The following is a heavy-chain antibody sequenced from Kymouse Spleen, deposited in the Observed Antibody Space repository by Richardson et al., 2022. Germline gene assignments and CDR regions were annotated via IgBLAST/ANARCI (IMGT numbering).Heavy chain of an antibody. D-gene: IGHD6-6*01. CDR2: INAGNGNT. CDR1: GYTFTSYA. V-gene: IGHV1-3*01. CDR3: ARDQLVSSYYYYGMDV. J-gene: IGHJ6*02. Sequence: QVQLVQSGAEVKKPGASVKVSCKASGYTFTSYAMHWVRQAPGQRLEWMGWINAGNGNTKYSQKFQGRVTITRDTSASTAYMELSSLRSEDTAVYYCARDQLVSSYYYYGMDVWGQGTTVTVSS.